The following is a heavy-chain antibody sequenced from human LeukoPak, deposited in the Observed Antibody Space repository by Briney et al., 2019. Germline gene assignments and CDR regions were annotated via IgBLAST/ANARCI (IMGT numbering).Heavy chain of an antibody. D-gene: IGHD3-22*01. J-gene: IGHJ5*02. CDR3: ARGFGSSGYYYVVPELNWFDP. V-gene: IGHV3-11*04. Sequence: GGSLRLSCAAPGFTFSDYYMSWIRQAPGKGLEWVSYISSSGSTIYYADSVEGRFTISRDNAKNSLYLQMNSLRAEDTAVYYCARGFGSSGYYYVVPELNWFDPWGQGALVTVSS. CDR2: ISSSGSTI. CDR1: GFTFSDYY.